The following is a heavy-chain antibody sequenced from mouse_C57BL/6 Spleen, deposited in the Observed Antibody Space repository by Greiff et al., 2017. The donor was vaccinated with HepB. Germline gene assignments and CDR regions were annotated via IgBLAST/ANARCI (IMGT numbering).Heavy chain of an antibody. J-gene: IGHJ3*01. CDR3: APEYDGRSRFAD. V-gene: IGHV14-2*01. Sequence: EVHLVESGAELVKPGASVKLSCTASGFNIKDYYMHWVKQRTEQGLEWIGRIDPEDGETKYAPKFQGKATITADTSSNTAYLQLSSLTSEDTAVDDCAPEYDGRSRFADWGQGTLVTVSA. CDR1: GFNIKDYY. CDR2: IDPEDGET. D-gene: IGHD1-1*01.